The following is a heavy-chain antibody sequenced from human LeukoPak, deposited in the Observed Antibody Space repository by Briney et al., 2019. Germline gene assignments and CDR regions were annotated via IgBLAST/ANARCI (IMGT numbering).Heavy chain of an antibody. CDR3: ARSREGYCSGGSCYRRPNWFDP. J-gene: IGHJ5*02. CDR1: GFTFSSYE. CDR2: ISSSGSTI. D-gene: IGHD2-15*01. V-gene: IGHV3-48*03. Sequence: PGGSLRLSCAASGFTFSSYEMNWVRQAPGKGLEWVSYISSSGSTIYYADSVKGRFTISRDNAKNSLYLQMNSLRAEDTAVYYCARSREGYCSGGSCYRRPNWFDPWGQGTLVTVSS.